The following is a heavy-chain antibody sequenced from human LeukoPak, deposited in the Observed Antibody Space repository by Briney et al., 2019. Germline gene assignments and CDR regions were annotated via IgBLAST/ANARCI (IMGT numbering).Heavy chain of an antibody. CDR2: ISGSSTTI. CDR3: ARNAITMIVVDSFDY. Sequence: GGSLRLSCVASGFTFSSYIMNWVRQAPGKGLEWLSYISGSSTTIYYADSVKGRFTISRDNAKNSLHLQMNSLRAEDTAVYYCARNAITMIVVDSFDYWGQGTLVTVSS. V-gene: IGHV3-48*01. CDR1: GFTFSSYI. J-gene: IGHJ4*02. D-gene: IGHD3-22*01.